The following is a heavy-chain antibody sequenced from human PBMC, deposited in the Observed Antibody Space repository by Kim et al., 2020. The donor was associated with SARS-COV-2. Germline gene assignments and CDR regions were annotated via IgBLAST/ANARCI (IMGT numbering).Heavy chain of an antibody. J-gene: IGHJ5*02. Sequence: GGSLRLSCAASGFTFSSYWMHWVRQAPGKGLVWVSRINSDGSSTSYADSVKGRFTISRDNAKNTLYLQMNSLRAEDTAVYYCARASPYYDFWSCYYTGWFDPWGQGTLVTVSS. D-gene: IGHD3-3*01. CDR3: ARASPYYDFWSCYYTGWFDP. CDR1: GFTFSSYW. CDR2: INSDGSST. V-gene: IGHV3-74*01.